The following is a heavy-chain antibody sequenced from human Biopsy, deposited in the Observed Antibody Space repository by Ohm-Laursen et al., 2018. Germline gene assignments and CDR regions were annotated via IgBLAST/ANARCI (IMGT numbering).Heavy chain of an antibody. D-gene: IGHD6-19*01. CDR1: GDSLTSGPEN. J-gene: IGHJ4*02. CDR2: IYSGGNT. V-gene: IGHV4-61*01. CDR3: ARGRRTSGWPYFAN. Sequence: SETLSLTCTVSGDSLTSGPENWSWIRQSPGQGLEYIGFIYSGGNTNYNPSLQNRVTMSVDTSKNQFSLKLSSVIAADTAVYYCARGRRTSGWPYFANWDQGTLVIVSS.